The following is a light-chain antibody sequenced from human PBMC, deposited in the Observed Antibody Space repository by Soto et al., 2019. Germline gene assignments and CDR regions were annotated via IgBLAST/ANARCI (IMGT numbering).Light chain of an antibody. J-gene: IGLJ2*01. Sequence: QSALTQPASVSGSPGQSITISCTGTSSDVGGYNYVSWYQHHPGKAPKLTIYDVSNRPSGVSNRFSGSKSGDTASLTTSGLQAEDEADYYCSSYTSGSTLVFGGGTKLTVL. CDR2: DVS. CDR3: SSYTSGSTLV. CDR1: SSDVGGYNY. V-gene: IGLV2-14*03.